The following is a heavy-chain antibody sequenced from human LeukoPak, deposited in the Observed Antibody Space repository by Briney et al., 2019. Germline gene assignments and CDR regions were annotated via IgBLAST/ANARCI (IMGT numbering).Heavy chain of an antibody. CDR1: GFTLISYD. CDR3: SRGRLFGDY. CDR2: ISGSGGSI. Sequence: GGSLRLSCAASGFTLISYDMNWVRQAPGKGLEWVSYISGSGGSIYYTDSVKGRFTISRDNAKNSLFLQMNSLRAEDTAVYYCSRGRLFGDYWGQGALVTVSS. J-gene: IGHJ4*02. D-gene: IGHD3-16*01. V-gene: IGHV3-48*03.